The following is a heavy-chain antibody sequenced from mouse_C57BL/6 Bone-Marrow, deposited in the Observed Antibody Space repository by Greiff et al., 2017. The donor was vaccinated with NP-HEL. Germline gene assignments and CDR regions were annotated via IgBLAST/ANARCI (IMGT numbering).Heavy chain of an antibody. Sequence: VQLKESVAELVRPGASVKLSCTASGFNIKNTYMHWVKQRPEQGLEWLGRIDPANGNTKYAPKFQGKATITADTSSNTAYLQLSSLTSEDTAIYYCARNYYGSSPWFAYWGQGTLVTVSA. V-gene: IGHV14-3*01. CDR1: GFNIKNTY. D-gene: IGHD1-1*01. CDR3: ARNYYGSSPWFAY. J-gene: IGHJ3*01. CDR2: IDPANGNT.